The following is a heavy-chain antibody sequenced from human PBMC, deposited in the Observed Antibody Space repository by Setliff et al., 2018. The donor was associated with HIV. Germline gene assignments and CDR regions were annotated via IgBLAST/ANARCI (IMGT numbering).Heavy chain of an antibody. D-gene: IGHD2-21*01. J-gene: IGHJ6*03. CDR2: VYTSGST. CDR1: GDSISSGSYY. CDR3: ARVGLAYSGDMDV. Sequence: PSETLSLTCTVSGDSISSGSYYWSWIRQPAGKGLEWIGHVYTSGSTDYNPSLNRRLTISIDTSRNQFSLRLNSVTAADTAVYFCARVGLAYSGDMDVWGKGTTVTVSS. V-gene: IGHV4-61*09.